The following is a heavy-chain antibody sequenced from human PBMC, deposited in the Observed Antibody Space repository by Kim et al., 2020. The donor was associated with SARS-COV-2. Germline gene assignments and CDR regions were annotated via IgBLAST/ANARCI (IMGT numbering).Heavy chain of an antibody. J-gene: IGHJ5*02. CDR3: ARGRREIYGSGSYSRYNWFDP. V-gene: IGHV4-34*01. D-gene: IGHD3-10*01. CDR1: GGSFSGYY. Sequence: SETLSLTCAVYGGSFSGYYWSWIRQPPGKGLEWIGEINHSGSTNYNPSLKSRVTISVDTSKNQFSLKLSSVTAADTAVYYCARGRREIYGSGSYSRYNWFDPWGQGTLVTVSS. CDR2: INHSGST.